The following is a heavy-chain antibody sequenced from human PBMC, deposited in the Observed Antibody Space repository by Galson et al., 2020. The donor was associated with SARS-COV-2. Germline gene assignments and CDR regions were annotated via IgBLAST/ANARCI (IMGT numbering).Heavy chain of an antibody. CDR1: GFTFSSYA. Sequence: GGSLRLSCAASGFTFSSYAMSWVRQAPGKGLEWVSAISGSGGSTYYADSVKGRFTISRDNSKNTLYLQMNSLRAEDTAVYYCASSRPAWGRYYDFWSGYSTQGDRYYYYMDVWGKGTTVTVSS. D-gene: IGHD3-3*01. CDR3: ASSRPAWGRYYDFWSGYSTQGDRYYYYMDV. J-gene: IGHJ6*03. CDR2: ISGSGGST. V-gene: IGHV3-23*01.